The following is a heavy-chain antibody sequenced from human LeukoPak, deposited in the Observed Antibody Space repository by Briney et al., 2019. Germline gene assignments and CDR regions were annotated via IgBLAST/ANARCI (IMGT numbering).Heavy chain of an antibody. Sequence: SETLSLTCTVSGGSISSYYWSWNRQPPGKGLEWIGYIYYSGSTNYNPSLKSRVTISVDTSKNQFSLKLSSVTAADTAVYYCARESPTYYYGSGSQFDPWGQGTLVTVSS. J-gene: IGHJ5*02. V-gene: IGHV4-59*01. CDR3: ARESPTYYYGSGSQFDP. CDR1: GGSISSYY. CDR2: IYYSGST. D-gene: IGHD3-10*01.